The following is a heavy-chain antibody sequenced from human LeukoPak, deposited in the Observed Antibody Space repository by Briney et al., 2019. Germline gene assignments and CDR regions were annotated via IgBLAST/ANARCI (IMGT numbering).Heavy chain of an antibody. CDR3: AKSDYGDYVAHDY. CDR2: ISGSGGST. CDR1: GFTFSSYA. J-gene: IGHJ4*02. Sequence: PGGSLRLSCAASGFTFSSYAMSWVRQAPGKGLEWVSAISGSGGSTYYADSVKGRLTISRDNSKNTLYLQMNSLRAEDTAVYYCAKSDYGDYVAHDYWGQGTLVTVSS. D-gene: IGHD4-17*01. V-gene: IGHV3-23*01.